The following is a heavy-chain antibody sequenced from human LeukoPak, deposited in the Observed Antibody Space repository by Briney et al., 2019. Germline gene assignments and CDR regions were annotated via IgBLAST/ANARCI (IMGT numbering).Heavy chain of an antibody. Sequence: AGGSLRLSCADSGFTFSNYAMSWVRQAPGKGLEWVSAISGSGGNTYYADSVKGRFTISRDNSKNTLYLQMNSLRAEDTAVYYCANDGAYDSSGYFMSFNYWGQGTLVTVSS. D-gene: IGHD3-22*01. V-gene: IGHV3-23*01. CDR1: GFTFSNYA. CDR3: ANDGAYDSSGYFMSFNY. J-gene: IGHJ4*02. CDR2: ISGSGGNT.